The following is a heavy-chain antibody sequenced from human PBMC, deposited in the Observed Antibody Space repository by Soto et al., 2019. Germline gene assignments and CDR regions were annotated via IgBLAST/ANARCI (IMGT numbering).Heavy chain of an antibody. CDR1: GGYGSGGSCC. CDR3: ARGLTVHYGSGSYFDY. CDR2: IYYSGST. J-gene: IGHJ4*02. D-gene: IGHD3-10*01. Sequence: SETLSLTCTVAGGYGSGGSCCWSWIRQPPGKGLEWIGYIYYSGSTNYNPSLKSRVTISVDTSKNQFSLKLSSVTAADTAVYYCARGLTVHYGSGSYFDYWGQGTLVTSPQ. V-gene: IGHV4-61*01.